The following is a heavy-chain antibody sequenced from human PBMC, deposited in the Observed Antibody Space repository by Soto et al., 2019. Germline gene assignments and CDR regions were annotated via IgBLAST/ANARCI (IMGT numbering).Heavy chain of an antibody. J-gene: IGHJ6*02. D-gene: IGHD3-10*01. CDR3: ARDEGGSGIPFVDV. V-gene: IGHV4-31*03. CDR1: GGSISSDGYY. CDR2: IYYSGST. Sequence: QVQLQESGPGLVKPSQTLSLTCTVSGGSISSDGYYWSWIRQHPGKGLEWIGYIYYSGSTYYNPSLKSRVTISVDTSKNQFSLKLSSVTAADTAVYYCARDEGGSGIPFVDVWGQGTTVTVSS.